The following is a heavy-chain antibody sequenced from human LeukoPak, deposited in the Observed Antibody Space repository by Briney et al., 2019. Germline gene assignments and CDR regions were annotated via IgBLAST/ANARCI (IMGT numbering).Heavy chain of an antibody. CDR2: ISSSSSYI. J-gene: IGHJ4*02. CDR3: ARGHCSSTSCYPFYLDY. D-gene: IGHD2-2*01. CDR1: GFTFSSYS. Sequence: GGSLRLSCAASGFTFSSYSMNWVRQAPGKGLEWVSSISSSSSYIYYADSVKGRFTISRDNAKDSPYLQMNSLRAEDTAVYYCARGHCSSTSCYPFYLDYWGQGTLVTVSS. V-gene: IGHV3-21*01.